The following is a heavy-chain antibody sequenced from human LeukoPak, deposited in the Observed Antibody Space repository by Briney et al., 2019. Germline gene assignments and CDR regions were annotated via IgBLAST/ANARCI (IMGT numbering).Heavy chain of an antibody. CDR2: IYYSGST. CDR1: GGSFSGYY. D-gene: IGHD6-13*01. CDR3: ARHQDVTAAGVYFDY. V-gene: IGHV4-59*08. J-gene: IGHJ4*02. Sequence: SETLSLTCAVYGGSFSGYYWSWIRQPPGKGLEWIGYIYYSGSTNYNPSLKSRVTISVDTSKNQFSLKLSSVTAADTAVYYCARHQDVTAAGVYFDYWGQGTLVTVSS.